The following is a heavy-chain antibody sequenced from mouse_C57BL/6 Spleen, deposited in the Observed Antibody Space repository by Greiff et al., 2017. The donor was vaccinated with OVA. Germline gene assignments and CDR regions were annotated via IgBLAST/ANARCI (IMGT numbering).Heavy chain of an antibody. Sequence: VQLQQSGPELVKPGASVKISCKASGYSFTGYYMNWVKQSPEQGLEWIGEINPSTGGTTYNQKFKAKATLTVDKSSSTAYMQLKSLTSEDSAVYYCASGNVAWFAYWGQGTLVTVSA. D-gene: IGHD2-1*01. CDR1: GYSFTGYY. V-gene: IGHV1-42*01. J-gene: IGHJ3*01. CDR3: ASGNVAWFAY. CDR2: INPSTGGT.